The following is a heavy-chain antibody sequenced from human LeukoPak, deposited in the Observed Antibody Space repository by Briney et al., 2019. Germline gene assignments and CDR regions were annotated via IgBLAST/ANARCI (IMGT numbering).Heavy chain of an antibody. CDR1: GGSISSYY. Sequence: SETLSLTCTVSGGSISSYYWSWIRQPPGKGLEWIGYIYYSGSTNYNPSLKSRVTISVDTSKNQFSLKLSSVTAADTAVYYCARVGYCTNGVCYGRFDPWGQGTLVTVSS. V-gene: IGHV4-59*01. J-gene: IGHJ5*02. CDR2: IYYSGST. CDR3: ARVGYCTNGVCYGRFDP. D-gene: IGHD2-8*01.